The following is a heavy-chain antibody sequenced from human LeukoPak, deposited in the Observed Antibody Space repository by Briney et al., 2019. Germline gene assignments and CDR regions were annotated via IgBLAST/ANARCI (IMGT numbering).Heavy chain of an antibody. V-gene: IGHV3-30*18. CDR2: ISYDGSNK. CDR3: AKEHYYDSSGYYYGIDY. Sequence: GGSLRLSCAASGFTFSSYAMSWVRQAPGKGLEWVAVISYDGSNKYYADSVKGRFTISRDNSKNTLYLQMNSLRAEDTAVYYCAKEHYYDSSGYYYGIDYWGQGTLVTVSS. J-gene: IGHJ4*02. CDR1: GFTFSSYA. D-gene: IGHD3-22*01.